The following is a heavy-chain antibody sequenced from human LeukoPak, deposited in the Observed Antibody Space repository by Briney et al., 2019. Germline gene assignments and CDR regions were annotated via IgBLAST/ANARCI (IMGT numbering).Heavy chain of an antibody. V-gene: IGHV4-30-2*01. CDR3: ARDRSGSHSGAYMDV. CDR1: GGSISSGGYS. D-gene: IGHD3-10*01. J-gene: IGHJ6*03. CDR2: IYHSGST. Sequence: PSETLSLTCAVSGGSISSGGYSWSWIRQPPGKGLEWIGYIYHSGSTYYNPSLKSRVTMSVDTSKNQFSLKLSSVTAADTAVYYCARDRSGSHSGAYMDVWGKGTTVTVSS.